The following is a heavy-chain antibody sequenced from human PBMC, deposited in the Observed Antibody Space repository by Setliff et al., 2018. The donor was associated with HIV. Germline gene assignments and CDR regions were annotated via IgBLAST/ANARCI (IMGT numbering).Heavy chain of an antibody. Sequence: ASVKVSCKSSGGTFSSYVINWVRRAPGKGLEWVSSLSSDGRYIYYADSVRGRFTISRDDAKNSLYLQMYSLRAEDTAIYYCARDRASSAYYSHFDYWGQGSLVTVSS. CDR2: LSSDGRYI. V-gene: IGHV3-21*01. D-gene: IGHD3-22*01. CDR3: ARDRASSAYYSHFDY. CDR1: GGTFSSYV. J-gene: IGHJ4*02.